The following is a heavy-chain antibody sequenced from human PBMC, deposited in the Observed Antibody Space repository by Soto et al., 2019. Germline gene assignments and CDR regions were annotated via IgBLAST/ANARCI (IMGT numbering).Heavy chain of an antibody. J-gene: IGHJ5*02. CDR1: GFTLSDHY. CDR3: VTYFGYISGP. V-gene: IGHV3-72*01. Sequence: SLRLSCEGSGFTLSDHYMDWVRQAPGKGLEWVGRSRNRGNNYVTEYAASVKGRFTISRDDSKNSVHLQMNSLKTEDTARYHCVTYFGYISGPWGQGTLVTV. CDR2: SRNRGNNYVT. D-gene: IGHD5-18*01.